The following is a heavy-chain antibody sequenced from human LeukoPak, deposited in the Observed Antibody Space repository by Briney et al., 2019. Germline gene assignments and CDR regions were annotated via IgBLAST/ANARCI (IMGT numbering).Heavy chain of an antibody. D-gene: IGHD3-10*01. V-gene: IGHV3-30-3*01. CDR3: AKEKYYNAYDSGSVGFDY. Sequence: GGSLRLSCAASGFTFSSYAMHWVRQAPGKGLEWVAVISYDGSNKYYADSVKGRFTISRDNSKNTLFLQMNSLRAEDTAIYYCAKEKYYNAYDSGSVGFDYWGQGTLVTVSS. J-gene: IGHJ4*02. CDR2: ISYDGSNK. CDR1: GFTFSSYA.